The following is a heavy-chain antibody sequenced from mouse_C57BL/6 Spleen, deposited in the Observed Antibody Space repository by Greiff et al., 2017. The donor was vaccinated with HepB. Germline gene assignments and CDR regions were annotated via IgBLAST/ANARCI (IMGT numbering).Heavy chain of an antibody. Sequence: QVQLQQPGAELVKPGASVKLSCKASGYTFTSYWMHWVKQRPGQGLEWIGMIHPNSGSTNYNEKFKSKATLTVDKSSSTAYMQLSSMTSEDSAVYYCAREGTNYFDYWGQGTTLTVSS. CDR2: IHPNSGST. J-gene: IGHJ2*01. V-gene: IGHV1-64*01. D-gene: IGHD3-3*01. CDR3: AREGTNYFDY. CDR1: GYTFTSYW.